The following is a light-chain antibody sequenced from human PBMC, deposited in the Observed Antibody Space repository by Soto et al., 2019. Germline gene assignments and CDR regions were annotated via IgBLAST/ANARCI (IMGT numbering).Light chain of an antibody. Sequence: DIQMTQSPSTLSASVGDRVTITCRASQSISSWLAWYQQKPGKAPKLLIYKASSLESGVPSRFSGSGSGIEFTLTISSLQPDDFATYYCQQYNSYRWTFGQGTKVDIK. CDR2: KAS. J-gene: IGKJ1*01. CDR3: QQYNSYRWT. CDR1: QSISSW. V-gene: IGKV1-5*03.